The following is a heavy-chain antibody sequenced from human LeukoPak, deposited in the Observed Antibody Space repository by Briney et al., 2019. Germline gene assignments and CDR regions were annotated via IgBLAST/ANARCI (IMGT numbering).Heavy chain of an antibody. CDR3: ARAPLLPTEIAAAGTSRAFDI. D-gene: IGHD6-13*01. Sequence: SETLSLTCTVSGYSISSGYYWGWIRQPPGKGLEWIGSIYHSGSTNYNPSLKSRVTISVDTSKNQFSLKLSSVTAADTAVYYCARAPLLPTEIAAAGTSRAFDIWGQGTMVTVSS. CDR2: IYHSGST. V-gene: IGHV4-38-2*02. CDR1: GYSISSGYY. J-gene: IGHJ3*02.